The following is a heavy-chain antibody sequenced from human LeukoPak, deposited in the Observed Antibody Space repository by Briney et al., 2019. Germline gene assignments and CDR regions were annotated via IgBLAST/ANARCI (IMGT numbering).Heavy chain of an antibody. V-gene: IGHV4-4*02. J-gene: IGHJ4*02. Sequence: SETLSLTCAVSGGSISSSIWWSWVRQPPGKGLEWIGETYHSGSTNYNPSLKSRVTISVDKSKNQFSLKLTSVTAADTAVFYCARRHDYHRRGADHFEDWGQGTLVTVSS. CDR3: ARRHDYHRRGADHFED. CDR2: TYHSGST. D-gene: IGHD3-22*01. CDR1: GGSISSSIW.